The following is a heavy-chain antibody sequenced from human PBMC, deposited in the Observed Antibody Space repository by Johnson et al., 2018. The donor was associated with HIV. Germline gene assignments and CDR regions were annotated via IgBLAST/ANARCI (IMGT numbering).Heavy chain of an antibody. CDR1: GFTFDDYG. J-gene: IGHJ3*02. Sequence: VQLVESGGGVVRPGGSLRLSCAASGFTFDDYGMSWVRQAPGKGLEWVSGINWDGGSTGSAVSVKGRFTISRDNAKNSLILQMNSLRAEDTAFYYCARSTSDNWNNVAYDIWGQGTMVTVSS. CDR2: INWDGGST. V-gene: IGHV3-20*04. CDR3: ARSTSDNWNNVAYDI. D-gene: IGHD1/OR15-1a*01.